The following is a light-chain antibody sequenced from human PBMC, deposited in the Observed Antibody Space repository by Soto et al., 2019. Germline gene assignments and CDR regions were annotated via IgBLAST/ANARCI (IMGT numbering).Light chain of an antibody. Sequence: QSALTQPRSVSGSPGQSITISCTGSTSDVGAYSFASWYQQHPGAAPKLLIHDVNKRPPGVPDRFSASKSGNTASLTISGLQAEDEADYFCCSYAGSNNFVFGTGTKLTVL. CDR2: DVN. CDR1: TSDVGAYSF. CDR3: CSYAGSNNFV. V-gene: IGLV2-11*01. J-gene: IGLJ1*01.